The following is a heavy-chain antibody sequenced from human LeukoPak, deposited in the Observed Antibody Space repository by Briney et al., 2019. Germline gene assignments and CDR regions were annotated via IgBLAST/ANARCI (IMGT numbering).Heavy chain of an antibody. CDR2: IKSKSDGGTT. Sequence: GGSLRLSCAASGFPLSNAWMSWVRQAPGKGLEWVDRIKSKSDGGTTDYAAPVKGRFTISRDDSKNTLYLQMNSLKTEDTAVYYCTGSSWGSYDYWGQGTLVTVSS. CDR1: GFPLSNAW. V-gene: IGHV3-15*01. J-gene: IGHJ4*02. CDR3: TGSSWGSYDY. D-gene: IGHD3-16*01.